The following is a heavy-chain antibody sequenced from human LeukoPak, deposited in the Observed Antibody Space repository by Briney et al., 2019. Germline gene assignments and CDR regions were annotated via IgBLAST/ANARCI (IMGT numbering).Heavy chain of an antibody. D-gene: IGHD6-6*01. CDR3: ARAGFALAPHRGTPFDY. J-gene: IGHJ4*02. Sequence: SETLSLTCAVYGGSFSGYYWSWIRQPPGKGLEWIGEINHSGSTNYNPSLKSRVTTSVDTSKNQFSLKLSSVTAADTAVYYRARAGFALAPHRGTPFDYWGQGTLVTVSS. CDR2: INHSGST. CDR1: GGSFSGYY. V-gene: IGHV4-34*01.